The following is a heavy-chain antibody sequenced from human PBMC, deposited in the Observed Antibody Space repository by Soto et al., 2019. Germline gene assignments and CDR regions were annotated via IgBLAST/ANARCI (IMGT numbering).Heavy chain of an antibody. J-gene: IGHJ4*02. V-gene: IGHV3-11*06. CDR2: ISSSSSYT. CDR1: GFTFRDYY. D-gene: IGHD4-17*01. Sequence: PGGPLRLSCSASGFTFRDYYMSWIRQAPGKGLEWVSYISSSSSYTNYADSVKGRFTISRDNAKNSLYLQMNSLRAEDTAVYYCAREYGRLDYWGQGTLVTVSS. CDR3: AREYGRLDY.